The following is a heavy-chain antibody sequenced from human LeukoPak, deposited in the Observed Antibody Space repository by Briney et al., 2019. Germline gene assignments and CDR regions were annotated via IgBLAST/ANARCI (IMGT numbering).Heavy chain of an antibody. V-gene: IGHV1-69*02. D-gene: IGHD2-15*01. J-gene: IGHJ4*02. Sequence: SVKVSCKASGGTFSSYTSSWVRQAPGQGLEWMGRIIPILGIANYAQKFQGRVTITAGKSTSTAYMELSSLRSEDTAVYYCARAHGGGTFDYWGQGTLVTVSS. CDR3: ARAHGGGTFDY. CDR2: IIPILGIA. CDR1: GGTFSSYT.